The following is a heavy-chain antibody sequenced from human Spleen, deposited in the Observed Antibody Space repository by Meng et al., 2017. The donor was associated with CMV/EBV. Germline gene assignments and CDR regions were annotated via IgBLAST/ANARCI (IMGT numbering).Heavy chain of an antibody. D-gene: IGHD5-18*01. CDR2: IIPILGIA. CDR3: AREIHLYGMDV. Sequence: SVKVSCKASGGTFRSYAISWVRQAPGQGLEWMGGIIPILGIANYAQKFQGRVTITADKSTSTAYMELSRLRSEDTAVYYCAREIHLYGMDVWGQGTTVTVSS. J-gene: IGHJ6*02. CDR1: GGTFRSYA. V-gene: IGHV1-69*10.